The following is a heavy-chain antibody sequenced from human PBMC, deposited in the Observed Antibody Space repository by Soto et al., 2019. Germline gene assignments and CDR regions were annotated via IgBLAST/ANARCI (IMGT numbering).Heavy chain of an antibody. D-gene: IGHD5-12*01. J-gene: IGHJ4*02. V-gene: IGHV4-30-2*01. CDR2: IYHSGST. CDR3: ARYSGYDYYFDY. CDR1: GASISSGGYS. Sequence: SETLSLTCAVSGASISSGGYSWSWIRQPPGKGLEWIGYIYHSGSTYYNPSLKSRVTISVDRSKNQFSLKLSSVTAADTAVYYCARYSGYDYYFDYWGQGTLVTVSS.